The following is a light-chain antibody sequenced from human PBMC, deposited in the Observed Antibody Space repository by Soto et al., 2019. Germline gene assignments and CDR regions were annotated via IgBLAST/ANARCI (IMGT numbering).Light chain of an antibody. V-gene: IGKV1-39*01. J-gene: IGKJ4*01. Sequence: DIQMTQSPSSLSASIGDRVTIPCRASQTISTYLNWYQQKPGKAPKLLIYAASNLQRGVPSRFSDSGSGTDFNLTISSLQPADFSTYYCQQSYTTPLTFGGGTKVEI. CDR1: QTISTY. CDR3: QQSYTTPLT. CDR2: AAS.